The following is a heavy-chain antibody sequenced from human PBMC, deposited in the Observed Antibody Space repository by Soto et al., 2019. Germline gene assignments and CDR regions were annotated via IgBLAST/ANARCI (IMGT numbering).Heavy chain of an antibody. CDR2: ISGSGGST. Sequence: GGSQRLSCAASGFTFSSYAVSWVRQAPGKGLEWVSAISGSGGSTYYADSVKGRFTISRDNSKNTLYLQMNSLRAEDTAVYYCAKVIPIVVVPAAMPGPFDYWGQGTLVTVSS. V-gene: IGHV3-23*01. CDR3: AKVIPIVVVPAAMPGPFDY. J-gene: IGHJ4*02. D-gene: IGHD2-2*01. CDR1: GFTFSSYA.